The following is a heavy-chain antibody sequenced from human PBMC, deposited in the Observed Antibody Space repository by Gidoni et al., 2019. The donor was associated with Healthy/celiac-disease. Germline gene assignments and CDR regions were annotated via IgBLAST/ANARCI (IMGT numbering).Heavy chain of an antibody. J-gene: IGHJ5*02. V-gene: IGHV4-4*02. CDR3: ASLEQQLALNWFDP. Sequence: VQLQESGPGLVKPSGTLSLTCAVSGGSIRSSNWWSWVRQPPGKGLEWIGEIYHSGSTNYNPSLKSRVTISVDKSKNQFSLKLSSVTAADTAVYYCASLEQQLALNWFDPWGQGTLVTVSS. D-gene: IGHD6-13*01. CDR1: GGSIRSSNW. CDR2: IYHSGST.